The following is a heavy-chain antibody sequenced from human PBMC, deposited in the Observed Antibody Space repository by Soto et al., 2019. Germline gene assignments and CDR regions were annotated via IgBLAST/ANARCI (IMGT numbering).Heavy chain of an antibody. CDR1: GYSFSSYY. Sequence: ASVKVSCKASGYSFSSYYMHWVRQAPGQGLEWMGIINPSGGSTTYAQKFQGRVTMTRDTSTSTVHMELSSLRSEDTAVYYCARFGYSSGFDYWGQGTQVTVSS. CDR2: INPSGGST. J-gene: IGHJ4*02. V-gene: IGHV1-46*03. CDR3: ARFGYSSGFDY. D-gene: IGHD6-19*01.